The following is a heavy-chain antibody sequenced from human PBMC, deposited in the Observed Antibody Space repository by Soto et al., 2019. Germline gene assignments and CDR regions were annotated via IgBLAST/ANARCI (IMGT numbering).Heavy chain of an antibody. CDR1: GGSVSSGSYY. J-gene: IGHJ4*02. CDR3: ARSEELEAGVPIDY. V-gene: IGHV4-61*01. CDR2: IYYSGST. Sequence: SETLSLTCTVSGGSVSSGSYYWSWIRQPPGKGLEWIGYIYYSGSTNYNPSLKSRVTISVDTSKNQFSLKLGSVTAADTAVYYCARSEELEAGVPIDYWGQGTLVTASS. D-gene: IGHD6-19*01.